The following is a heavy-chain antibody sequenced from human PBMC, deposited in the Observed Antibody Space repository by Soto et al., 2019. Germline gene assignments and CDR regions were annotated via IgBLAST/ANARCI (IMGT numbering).Heavy chain of an antibody. V-gene: IGHV4-59*01. CDR2: IYYSGST. CDR1: GGSISSYY. J-gene: IGHJ4*02. Sequence: ASETLSLTCTVSGGSISSYYWSWIRQPPGKGLEWIGYIYYSGSTNYNPSLKSRVTISVDTSKNQFSLKLSSVTAADTAVYYCARVPYSGYVFDYWGQGTLLTVSS. D-gene: IGHD5-12*01. CDR3: ARVPYSGYVFDY.